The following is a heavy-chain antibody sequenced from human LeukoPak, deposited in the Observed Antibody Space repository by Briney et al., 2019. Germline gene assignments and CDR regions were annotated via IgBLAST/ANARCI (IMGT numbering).Heavy chain of an antibody. CDR1: GGSISSGGYY. D-gene: IGHD5-24*01. Sequence: SETLSLTCTVSGGSISSGGYYWGWIRQHPVKGLEWVGYIDYSGSTYYNPSLKSRLTISMDTSKNQFSLRLSSVTAADTAVYYCARDPGKDGYNYSFDYWGQGTLATVSS. V-gene: IGHV4-31*03. J-gene: IGHJ4*02. CDR2: IDYSGST. CDR3: ARDPGKDGYNYSFDY.